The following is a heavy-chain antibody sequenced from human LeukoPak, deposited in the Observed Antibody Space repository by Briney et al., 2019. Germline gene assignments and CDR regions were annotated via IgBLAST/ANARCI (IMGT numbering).Heavy chain of an antibody. CDR3: ARDVRGRSYMDV. CDR2: MNPNSGNT. J-gene: IGHJ6*03. Sequence: GASVKVSCKASGYTFTSYDINWVRQATGQGLGWMGWMNPNSGNTGYAQKFQGRVTMTRNTSISTAYMELSSLRSEDTAVYYCARDVRGRSYMDVWGKGTTVTVSS. D-gene: IGHD3-10*01. CDR1: GYTFTSYD. V-gene: IGHV1-8*01.